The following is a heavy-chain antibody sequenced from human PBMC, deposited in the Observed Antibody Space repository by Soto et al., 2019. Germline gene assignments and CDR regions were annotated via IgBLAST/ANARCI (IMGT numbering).Heavy chain of an antibody. Sequence: QVPLVESGGGVVQPGKSLSLSCEASGFSFSTYAMNWVRQAPGKGLGWVAVISFDGRNQYYADSVRGRFTISRDNFKKGLFLVMNSLNGGDTAVYYCASTSRQLLYFYPVGVWGQGTTVTVSS. CDR2: ISFDGRNQ. CDR3: ASTSRQLLYFYPVGV. J-gene: IGHJ6*01. V-gene: IGHV3-30*04. D-gene: IGHD3-3*01. CDR1: GFSFSTYA.